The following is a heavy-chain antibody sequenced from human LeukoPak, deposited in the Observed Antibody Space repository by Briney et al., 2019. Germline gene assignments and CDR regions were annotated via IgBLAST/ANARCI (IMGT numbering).Heavy chain of an antibody. CDR1: GFIFSNYG. D-gene: IGHD5-12*01. CDR2: ISSSSSTI. J-gene: IGHJ6*03. Sequence: GGSLRLSCAASGFIFSNYGIHWVRQAPGKGLEWVSYISSSSSTIYYADSVKGRFTISRDNAKNSLYLQMNSLRAEDTAVYYCARFEYSGYDFHYYYYMDVWGKGTTVTVSS. CDR3: ARFEYSGYDFHYYYYMDV. V-gene: IGHV3-48*01.